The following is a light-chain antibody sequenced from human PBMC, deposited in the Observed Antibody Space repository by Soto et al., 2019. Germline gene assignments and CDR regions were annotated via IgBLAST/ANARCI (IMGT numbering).Light chain of an antibody. V-gene: IGKV3-15*01. Sequence: ETVMTQSPDTLSFSPGERATLSCRASQSVSDNLAWYQQRPGQGPRLLIYGASTRATGIPARFSGSGSGTEFTLTISSLQSEDFAVYYCQQYKNWPHTFGQGTKVDI. CDR2: GAS. CDR1: QSVSDN. CDR3: QQYKNWPHT. J-gene: IGKJ1*01.